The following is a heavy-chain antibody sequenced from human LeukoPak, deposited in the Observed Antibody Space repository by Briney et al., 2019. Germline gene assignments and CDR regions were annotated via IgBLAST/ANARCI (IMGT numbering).Heavy chain of an antibody. J-gene: IGHJ4*02. V-gene: IGHV1-2*02. Sequence: GASVKVSCKASGYTFTGYYMHWVRQAPGQGLEWKGWINPNSGGTNYAQKFQGRVTMTRDTSISTAYMELSRLRSDDTAVYYCARGVRYCSSTSCYFFFDYWGQGTLVTVSS. CDR1: GYTFTGYY. CDR3: ARGVRYCSSTSCYFFFDY. D-gene: IGHD2-2*01. CDR2: INPNSGGT.